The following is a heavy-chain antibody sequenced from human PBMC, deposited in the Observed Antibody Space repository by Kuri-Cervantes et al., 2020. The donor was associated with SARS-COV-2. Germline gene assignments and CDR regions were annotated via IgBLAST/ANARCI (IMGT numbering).Heavy chain of an antibody. J-gene: IGHJ4*02. Sequence: GESLKISCAASGFTFDDYTMHWVRQAPGKGLEWVSLISWDGGSTYYADSVKGRFTISRDNSKNSLYLQMNSLRAEDTAVYYCARGDYYYDSSGYFGYWGQGTLVTVSS. CDR2: ISWDGGST. D-gene: IGHD3-22*01. CDR1: GFTFDDYT. CDR3: ARGDYYYDSSGYFGY. V-gene: IGHV3-43*01.